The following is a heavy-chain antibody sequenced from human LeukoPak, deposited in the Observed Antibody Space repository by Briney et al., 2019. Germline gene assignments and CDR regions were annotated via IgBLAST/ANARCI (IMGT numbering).Heavy chain of an antibody. CDR2: ISPNSGGT. CDR1: GYTFTGYY. CDR3: ARDLCSGGSCYLYYYYYGMDV. D-gene: IGHD2-15*01. V-gene: IGHV1-2*02. J-gene: IGHJ6*02. Sequence: ASVKVSCKASGYTFTGYYMHWVRQAPGQGLEWMGWISPNSGGTNYAQKFQGRVTMTRDTSISTAYMELSRLRSDDTAVYYCARDLCSGGSCYLYYYYYGMDVWGQGTTVTVSS.